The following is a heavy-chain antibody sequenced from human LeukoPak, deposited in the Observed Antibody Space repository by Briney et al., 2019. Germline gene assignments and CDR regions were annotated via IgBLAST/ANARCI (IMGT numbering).Heavy chain of an antibody. J-gene: IGHJ4*02. CDR3: ARSLPAAEDY. D-gene: IGHD6-13*01. CDR2: IYYSGST. Sequence: SETLSLTCTVSGGSLSSSSYYWGWIRQPPGKGLEWIGSIYYSGSTYYNPSLKSRVTISVDTSKNQFSLKLSSVTAADTAVYYCARSLPAAEDYWGQGTLVTVSS. CDR1: GGSLSSSSYY. V-gene: IGHV4-39*01.